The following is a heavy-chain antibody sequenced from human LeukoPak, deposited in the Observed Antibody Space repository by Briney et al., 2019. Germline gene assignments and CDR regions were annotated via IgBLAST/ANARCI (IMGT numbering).Heavy chain of an antibody. CDR1: GGSLSSYY. Sequence: SETLSLTCTVSGGSLSSYYWNWIRQPPGKGLEWIGYIYYSGSSNYNPSLKSRVTISVHTSKNQFSLRLSSVTAADTAVYYCARRSSSWYYGYFDLWGRGTLVTVSS. V-gene: IGHV4-59*08. CDR3: ARRSSSWYYGYFDL. J-gene: IGHJ2*01. CDR2: IYYSGSS. D-gene: IGHD6-13*01.